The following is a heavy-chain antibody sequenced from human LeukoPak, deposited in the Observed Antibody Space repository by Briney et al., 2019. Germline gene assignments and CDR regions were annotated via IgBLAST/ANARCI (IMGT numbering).Heavy chain of an antibody. CDR3: ARGERYSGYDWGSFFDY. CDR2: MNPNSGNT. V-gene: IGHV1-8*03. Sequence: ASVKVSFKASGYTFTSYDINWVRQATGQGLEWMGWMNPNSGNTGYAQKFQGRVTITRNTSISTAYMELSSLRSEDTAVYYCARGERYSGYDWGSFFDYWGQGTLATVSS. D-gene: IGHD5-12*01. CDR1: GYTFTSYD. J-gene: IGHJ4*02.